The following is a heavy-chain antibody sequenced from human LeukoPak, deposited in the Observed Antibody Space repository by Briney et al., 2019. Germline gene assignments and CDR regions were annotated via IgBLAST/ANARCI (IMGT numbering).Heavy chain of an antibody. J-gene: IGHJ4*02. CDR1: GFTFSSHW. CDR2: IKQDGSEK. D-gene: IGHD5-12*01. Sequence: GGSLRLSCAASGFTFSSHWMTWVRQAPGKGLEWVANIKQDGSEKYYGDSVKGRFTISRDNAKNSLFLQMDSLRAEDTAVYYCTLSGYDGGFDYWGQGTLVTVSS. V-gene: IGHV3-7*03. CDR3: TLSGYDGGFDY.